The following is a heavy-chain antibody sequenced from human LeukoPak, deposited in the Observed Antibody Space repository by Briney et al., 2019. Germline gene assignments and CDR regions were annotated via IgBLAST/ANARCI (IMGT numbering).Heavy chain of an antibody. CDR2: LYSGGST. Sequence: PGGSLRLSCTASGFIVSSNYMSWVRQAPGKGLEWVSVLYSGGSTYYADSVKGRFTISRDNSKNTLYPQMNSLRAEDTAVYYCARAPSQGYSSGWYLDYWGQGTLVTVSS. J-gene: IGHJ4*02. V-gene: IGHV3-53*01. D-gene: IGHD6-19*01. CDR3: ARAPSQGYSSGWYLDY. CDR1: GFIVSSNY.